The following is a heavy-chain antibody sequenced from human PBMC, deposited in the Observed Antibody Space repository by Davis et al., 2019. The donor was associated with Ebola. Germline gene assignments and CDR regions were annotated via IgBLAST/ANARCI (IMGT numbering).Heavy chain of an antibody. D-gene: IGHD2-8*02. CDR2: IHPGDSDT. J-gene: IGHJ3*02. CDR3: ASLRRTITGMDDAFDI. Sequence: GESLKISCKDSGNSFTSHWIGWVRQMPGKGLEWMGIIHPGDSDTRYSPSFRGQVTISADKSIKTAFLQWSSLKASDTAMYYCASLRRTITGMDDAFDIWGQGTMVTVSS. V-gene: IGHV5-51*01. CDR1: GNSFTSHW.